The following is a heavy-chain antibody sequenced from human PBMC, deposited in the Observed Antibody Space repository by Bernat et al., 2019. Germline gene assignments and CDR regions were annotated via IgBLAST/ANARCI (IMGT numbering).Heavy chain of an antibody. CDR2: INHSGST. CDR3: ASGYFDWLLRRADAFDV. V-gene: IGHV4-34*01. D-gene: IGHD3-9*01. CDR1: GGSFSGYY. J-gene: IGHJ3*01. Sequence: QVQLQQWGAGLLKPSETLSLTCAVYGGSFSGYYWSWTRQPPGKGLEWIGEINHSGSTNYNPSLKSRVTISVDTSKNQFSLKISFVSAADTAVYYCASGYFDWLLRRADAFDVWGQGTVVTVSS.